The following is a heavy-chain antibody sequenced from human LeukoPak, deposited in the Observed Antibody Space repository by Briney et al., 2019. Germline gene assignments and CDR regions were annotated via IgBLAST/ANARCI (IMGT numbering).Heavy chain of an antibody. D-gene: IGHD3-10*01. CDR2: ISAYNGNT. Sequence: ASVKVACKASGYTFTSYGISWVRQAPGQGLEWMGWISAYNGNTNYAQKLRGRVTMTTDTSTSTAYMELRSLRSDDTAVYYCARNRDIYGSGSYYQNWIDPWGQGTLVTVSS. CDR3: ARNRDIYGSGSYYQNWIDP. CDR1: GYTFTSYG. V-gene: IGHV1-18*04. J-gene: IGHJ5*02.